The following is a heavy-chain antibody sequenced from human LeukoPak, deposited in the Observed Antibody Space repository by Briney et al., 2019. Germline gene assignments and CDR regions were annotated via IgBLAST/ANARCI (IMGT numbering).Heavy chain of an antibody. CDR1: GGSISSYY. CDR2: MYYSGST. J-gene: IGHJ6*03. CDR3: ASLTGKLIWLWEWLADYYYMDL. Sequence: SETLSLTCTVSGGSISSYYWSWIRQPPGKGLEWIGYMYYSGSTNYNPSLKRRVTISVDTSKNQFSLKLSSVTAADTAVYYCASLTGKLIWLWEWLADYYYMDLGGQGTTVTVSS. V-gene: IGHV4-59*01. D-gene: IGHD3-10*01.